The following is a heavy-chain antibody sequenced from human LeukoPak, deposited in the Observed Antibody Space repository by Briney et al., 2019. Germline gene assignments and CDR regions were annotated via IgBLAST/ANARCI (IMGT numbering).Heavy chain of an antibody. Sequence: PGGSLRLSCAASGFTFSSYGMHWVRQAPGKGLEWVAVIWYDGSNKYYADSVKGRFTISRDNSKNTLYLQMNSLRAEDTAVYYCARGRVVVVPAALDYWGQGTLVTVSS. CDR3: ARGRVVVVPAALDY. CDR1: GFTFSSYG. J-gene: IGHJ4*02. V-gene: IGHV3-33*01. CDR2: IWYDGSNK. D-gene: IGHD2-2*01.